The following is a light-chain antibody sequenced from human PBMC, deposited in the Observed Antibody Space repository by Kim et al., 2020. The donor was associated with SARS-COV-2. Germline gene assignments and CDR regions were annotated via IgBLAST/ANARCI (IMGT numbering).Light chain of an antibody. CDR1: LSLVGN. V-gene: IGKV3-15*01. CDR3: QQYDKGRA. CDR2: GAS. J-gene: IGKJ1*01. Sequence: SVSPEERASPSRTASLSLVGNFGWYLHRPDQAPRLLCYGASIRATGSPDRFSGSVSGTEFTLTISSLQSEDFAVYFCQQYDKGRAFGQGAKVDIK.